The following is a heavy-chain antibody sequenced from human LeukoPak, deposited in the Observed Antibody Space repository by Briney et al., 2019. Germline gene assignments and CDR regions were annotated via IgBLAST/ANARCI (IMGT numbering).Heavy chain of an antibody. CDR2: INPNSGGT. CDR1: GYTFTGYY. V-gene: IGHV1-2*06. J-gene: IGHJ4*02. CDR3: AMTGAKYYYDSSGYYTLDY. Sequence: ASVEVSCKASGYTFTGYYMHWVRQAPGQGLEWMGRINPNSGGTNYAQKFQGRVTMTRDTSISTAYMELSRLRSDDTAVYYCAMTGAKYYYDSSGYYTLDYWGQGTLVTVSS. D-gene: IGHD3-22*01.